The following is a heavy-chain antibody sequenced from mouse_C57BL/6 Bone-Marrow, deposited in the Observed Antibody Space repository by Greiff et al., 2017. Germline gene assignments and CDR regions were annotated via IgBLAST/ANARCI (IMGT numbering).Heavy chain of an antibody. CDR1: GYTFTSYD. D-gene: IGHD1-1*01. J-gene: IGHJ1*03. Sequence: QVQLQQSGPELVKPGASVKLSCKASGYTFTSYDINWVKQRPGQGLEWIGWIYPRDGSTKYNEKFKGKATLTVDTSSSTAYMELHSLTSEDTAVYFCARVEFDCSSGYGYCDVWGTGTTVTVSA. CDR3: ARVEFDCSSGYGYCDV. CDR2: IYPRDGST. V-gene: IGHV1-85*01.